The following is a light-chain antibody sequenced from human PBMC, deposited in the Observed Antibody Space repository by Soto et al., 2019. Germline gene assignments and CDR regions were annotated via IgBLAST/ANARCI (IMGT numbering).Light chain of an antibody. CDR1: SRDVGGYNY. Sequence: QSALTQPASVSGSPGQSITISCTGTSRDVGGYNYVSWYQQHPGKAPKLVIYDVSNRPSGVSNRFSGSKSGNTASMTISGLQAEDEADYYCSSYTSSSPLVVFGGGTKLTVL. CDR2: DVS. J-gene: IGLJ2*01. V-gene: IGLV2-14*01. CDR3: SSYTSSSPLVV.